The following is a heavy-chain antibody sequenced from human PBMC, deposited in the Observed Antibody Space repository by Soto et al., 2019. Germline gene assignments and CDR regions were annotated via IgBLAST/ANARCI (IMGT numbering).Heavy chain of an antibody. Sequence: QVQLQQWGAGLLKPSETLSLTCAVSGGSFSGYYWSWIRQPPGKGLEWIGEINHSGSTNYNPSLKSRVTISVDPSKNQFSLKLGSVTAADTAVYYCARNDFWSGYYGAGFIDYWGQGTLVTVSS. CDR3: ARNDFWSGYYGAGFIDY. CDR1: GGSFSGYY. V-gene: IGHV4-34*01. J-gene: IGHJ4*02. D-gene: IGHD3-3*01. CDR2: INHSGST.